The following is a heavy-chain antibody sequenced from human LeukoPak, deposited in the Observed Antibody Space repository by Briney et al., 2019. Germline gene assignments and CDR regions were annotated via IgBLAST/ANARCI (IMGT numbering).Heavy chain of an antibody. Sequence: GGSLRLSCAASGFSFSSYGMHWVRQAPGKGLERVAFIRYDGSNKYYADSVKGRFTISRDNSKNTLYLQMNSLRAEDTAAYYCAKDGPGNFWSGYSTSNAFDIWGQGTMVTVSS. CDR2: IRYDGSNK. CDR1: GFSFSSYG. D-gene: IGHD3-3*01. J-gene: IGHJ3*02. CDR3: AKDGPGNFWSGYSTSNAFDI. V-gene: IGHV3-30*02.